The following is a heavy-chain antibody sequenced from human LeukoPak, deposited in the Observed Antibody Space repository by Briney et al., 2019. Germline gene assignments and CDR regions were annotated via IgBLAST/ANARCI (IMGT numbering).Heavy chain of an antibody. V-gene: IGHV1-18*01. CDR3: ARVVGGFRGVIILYDPMDV. CDR1: GYTFTSHG. J-gene: IGHJ6*02. D-gene: IGHD3-10*01. Sequence: ASVKVSCKASGYTFTSHGVSWVRQAPGQGLEWMGWIKTYNGDTNYAQRVQGRVTMTTDTSTDTAYMELRRLRSDDTAVYYCARVVGGFRGVIILYDPMDVWGQGTTVIVSS. CDR2: IKTYNGDT.